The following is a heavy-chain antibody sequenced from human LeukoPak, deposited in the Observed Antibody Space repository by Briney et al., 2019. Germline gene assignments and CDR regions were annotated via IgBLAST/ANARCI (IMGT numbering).Heavy chain of an antibody. V-gene: IGHV3-74*01. D-gene: IGHD3-10*01. CDR3: ARDRGAAYYFDS. CDR1: GFTFSSYW. CDR2: INTDGSST. J-gene: IGHJ4*02. Sequence: GGSLRLSCAASGFTFSSYWMHWVRQAPGKGLVWVSRINTDGSSTTYADSVKGRFTISRDNAKNTLYLQMNSLRAEDTAVHYCARDRGAAYYFDSWGQGTLVTVSS.